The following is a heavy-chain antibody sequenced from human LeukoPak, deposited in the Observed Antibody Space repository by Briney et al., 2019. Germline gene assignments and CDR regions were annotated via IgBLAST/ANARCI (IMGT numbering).Heavy chain of an antibody. CDR3: ARGTTAAARDY. D-gene: IGHD6-13*01. V-gene: IGHV4-34*01. Sequence: SETLSLTCGVRGGSFSGYYWSWIRQPPGKGLEWIGEINHSGSTNYNPSLKSRVTISVDTSKNQFSLKLSSVTAADTAVYYCARGTTAAARDYWGQGTLVTVSS. CDR2: INHSGST. CDR1: GGSFSGYY. J-gene: IGHJ4*02.